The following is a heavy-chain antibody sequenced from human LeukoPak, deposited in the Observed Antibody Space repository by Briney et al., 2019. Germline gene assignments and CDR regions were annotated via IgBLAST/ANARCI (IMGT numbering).Heavy chain of an antibody. J-gene: IGHJ5*02. V-gene: IGHV4-31*03. CDR2: IYHSGST. D-gene: IGHD2-2*01. CDR3: AREVVPAASRVGTRTLNWFDP. Sequence: SQTLSLTCSVSGGAIHSGRHYWSWIRQHPGKGLEWIGFIYHSGSTYYNPSLRSRLTMSIDASKNQFSLKLSSVTAADTAIYYCAREVVPAASRVGTRTLNWFDPWGQGTLVTVSS. CDR1: GGAIHSGRHY.